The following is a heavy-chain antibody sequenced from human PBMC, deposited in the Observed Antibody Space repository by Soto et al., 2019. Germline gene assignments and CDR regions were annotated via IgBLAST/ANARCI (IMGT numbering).Heavy chain of an antibody. CDR3: ARGGGVSTNFDY. D-gene: IGHD5-12*01. CDR1: GFIFSNYW. J-gene: IGHJ4*02. V-gene: IGHV3-7*01. CDR2: INEDGSEK. Sequence: PGGSLRLSCAASGFIFSNYWMTWVRQAPGRGLEWVANINEDGSEKGYVDSVKGRFTIARDNSKNTLDLQMNSLRAEDTAVYYCARGGGVSTNFDYWGQGTLVTVSS.